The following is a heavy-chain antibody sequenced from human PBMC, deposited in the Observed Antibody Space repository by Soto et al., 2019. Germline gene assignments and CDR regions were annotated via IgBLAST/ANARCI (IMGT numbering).Heavy chain of an antibody. D-gene: IGHD3-10*01. J-gene: IGHJ4*02. CDR2: ISTDGGGT. CDR3: ARYGSGSAYDH. V-gene: IGHV3-64*02. CDR1: GFSFTTYA. Sequence: GGSLRLSCAASGFSFTTYAMHWVRQAPGKGLQYVAEISTDGGGTYYTDSVKGRFIISRDNSKSTLYLQMGSLRGEDMAVYYCARYGSGSAYDHWGQGTLVTVSS.